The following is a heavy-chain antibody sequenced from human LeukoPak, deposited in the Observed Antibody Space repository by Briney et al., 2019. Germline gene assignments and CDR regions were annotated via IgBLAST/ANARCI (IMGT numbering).Heavy chain of an antibody. Sequence: SVKVSCKASGYTFTSYAISWVRQAPGQGLEWMGTIIPILGIANYAQKFQGRVTITADKSTSTAYMELSSLRSEDTAVYYCAKGRRLGGWPVFDYWGQGTLVTVSS. CDR2: IIPILGIA. J-gene: IGHJ4*02. CDR3: AKGRRLGGWPVFDY. CDR1: GYTFTSYA. V-gene: IGHV1-69*04. D-gene: IGHD6-19*01.